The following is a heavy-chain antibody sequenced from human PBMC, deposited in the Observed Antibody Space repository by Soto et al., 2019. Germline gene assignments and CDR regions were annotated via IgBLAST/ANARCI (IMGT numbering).Heavy chain of an antibody. J-gene: IGHJ4*02. Sequence: GGSLRLSCAASGFTFSSYTMNWLRQAPGKGLEWVSRLSGSGDTTSYADSVKGRFTISRDNSKNTLYLQMNSLRAEDTAIYYCAKGKDRASLDYWGQGALVTVSS. V-gene: IGHV3-23*01. CDR1: GFTFSSYT. D-gene: IGHD2-15*01. CDR2: LSGSGDTT. CDR3: AKGKDRASLDY.